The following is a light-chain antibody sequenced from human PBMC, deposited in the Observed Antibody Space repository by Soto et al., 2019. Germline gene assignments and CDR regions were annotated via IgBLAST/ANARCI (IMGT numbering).Light chain of an antibody. CDR3: QKYGSSLWT. J-gene: IGKJ1*01. CDR1: QSVSSSY. Sequence: EIVLTQSPGTLSLSPGERATLSCRASQSVSSSYLAWYQQKPGQAPRLLIYGASSRATGIPDRFSGSGSGTDFTLTISRLEPEDFAVYYCQKYGSSLWTFGQGTKVDNK. V-gene: IGKV3-20*01. CDR2: GAS.